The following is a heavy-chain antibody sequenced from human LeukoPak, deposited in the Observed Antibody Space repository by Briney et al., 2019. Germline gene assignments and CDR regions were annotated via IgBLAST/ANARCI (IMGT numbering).Heavy chain of an antibody. CDR1: GGSISSSNW. V-gene: IGHV4-4*02. Sequence: SSETLSLTCAVSGGSISSSNWWSWVRQPPGKGLEWIGEIYHSGSTNYNPSLKSRVTISVDKSKNQFSLKLSSVTAADTAVYYCAREPITYYYDSSGLDYWGQGTLVTVSS. CDR2: IYHSGST. J-gene: IGHJ4*02. D-gene: IGHD3-22*01. CDR3: AREPITYYYDSSGLDY.